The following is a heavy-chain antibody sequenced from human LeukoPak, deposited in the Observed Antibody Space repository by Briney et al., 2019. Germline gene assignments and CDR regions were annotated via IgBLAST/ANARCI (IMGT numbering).Heavy chain of an antibody. J-gene: IGHJ4*02. V-gene: IGHV3-21*06. CDR2: ISSSSSYV. CDR3: ARCPSLRADTDTQSDF. Sequence: GGSLRLSCAASGFTFSSYGMHWVRQAPGRGLEWVSSISSSSSYVYYADSVRGRFTISRDNAKNSLYLQMNSLRAEDTAVYYCARCPSLRADTDTQSDFWGQGTLVTVSS. CDR1: GFTFSSYG. D-gene: IGHD5-18*01.